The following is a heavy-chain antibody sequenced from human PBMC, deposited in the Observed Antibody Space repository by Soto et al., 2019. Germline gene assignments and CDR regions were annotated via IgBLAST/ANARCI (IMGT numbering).Heavy chain of an antibody. Sequence: SETLSLTCAGSGGSISSGGYSWSWIRQPPGKGLEWIGYIYHSGSTYYNPSLKSRVTISVDRSKNQFSLKLSSVTAADTAVYYCAGSIAARAPLDPWGQGTLVTVSS. CDR1: GGSISSGGYS. J-gene: IGHJ5*02. CDR2: IYHSGST. CDR3: AGSIAARAPLDP. D-gene: IGHD6-6*01. V-gene: IGHV4-30-2*01.